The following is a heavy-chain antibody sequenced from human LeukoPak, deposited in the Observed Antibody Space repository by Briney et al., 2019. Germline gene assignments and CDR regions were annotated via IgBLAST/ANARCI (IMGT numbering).Heavy chain of an antibody. Sequence: SETLSLTCTVSGGSINTYYWSWIRQPAGKGLEGFGRIYASGSTTYNPSLKSRVTMSADTSKSQFSLKMNSVTAADTAVYYCARDLGYIAATGTDVFDIRGQGTMVTVSS. D-gene: IGHD6-13*01. CDR2: IYASGST. CDR1: GGSINTYY. V-gene: IGHV4-4*07. CDR3: ARDLGYIAATGTDVFDI. J-gene: IGHJ3*02.